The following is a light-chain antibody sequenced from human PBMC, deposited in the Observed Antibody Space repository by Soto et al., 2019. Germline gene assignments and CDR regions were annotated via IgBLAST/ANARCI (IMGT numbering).Light chain of an antibody. CDR1: QSVGSS. V-gene: IGKV3-15*01. J-gene: IGKJ1*01. CDR3: QQSYSSPPT. CDR2: GAS. Sequence: EIVLTQSPATPSVSPGERATLSCRASQSVGSSLAWYQQKPGQAPRLLIYGASTRATGIPARFSGSGSGPDFTLTISSLQPEDFATYYCQQSYSSPPTFGQGTKVDIK.